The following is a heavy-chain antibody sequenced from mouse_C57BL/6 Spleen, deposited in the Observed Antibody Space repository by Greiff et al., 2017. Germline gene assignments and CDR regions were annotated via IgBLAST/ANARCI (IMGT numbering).Heavy chain of an antibody. CDR2: ISSGGDYI. CDR3: TREGYYGSSYEYFDV. CDR1: GFTFSSYA. V-gene: IGHV5-9-1*02. J-gene: IGHJ1*03. Sequence: EVQLQESGEGLVKPGGSLKLSCAASGFTFSSYAMSWVRQTPEKRLEWVAYISSGGDYIYYADTVKGRFTISRDNARNTLYLQMSSLKSEDTAMYYCTREGYYGSSYEYFDVWGTGTTVTVSS. D-gene: IGHD1-1*01.